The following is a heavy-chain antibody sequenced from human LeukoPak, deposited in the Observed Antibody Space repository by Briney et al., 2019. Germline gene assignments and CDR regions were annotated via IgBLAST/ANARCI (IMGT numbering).Heavy chain of an antibody. Sequence: PGGSLRLSCAASGFTFSSYSMNWVRQAPGKGLEWVSSISSSSSYIYYADSVKGRFTISRDNAKNSLYLQMNSLRAEDTAVYYCARDKSGDEETYYFDYWGQGTLVTVSS. V-gene: IGHV3-21*01. CDR1: GFTFSSYS. CDR2: ISSSSSYI. CDR3: ARDKSGDEETYYFDY. J-gene: IGHJ4*02. D-gene: IGHD1-26*01.